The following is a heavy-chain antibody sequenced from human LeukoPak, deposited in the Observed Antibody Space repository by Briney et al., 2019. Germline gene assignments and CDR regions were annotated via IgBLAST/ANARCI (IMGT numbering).Heavy chain of an antibody. CDR3: ARSQFDY. V-gene: IGHV3-74*03. J-gene: IGHJ4*02. CDR2: IDGDGTTT. CDR1: GFAFSSYW. Sequence: PGGSLRLSCATSGFAFSSYWMLWVRHAAGKGLEWVSRIDGDGTTTTYADSVKGRFTISRDNEKNILYLHVNSLRVEDTATYYCARSQFDYWGQGILVTVSS.